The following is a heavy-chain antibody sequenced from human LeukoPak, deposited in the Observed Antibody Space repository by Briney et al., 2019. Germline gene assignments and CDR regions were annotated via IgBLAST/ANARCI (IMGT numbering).Heavy chain of an antibody. CDR1: GDSISSSNSY. CDR2: MWFGATT. V-gene: IGHV4-39*07. Sequence: SETLSLTCTVSGDSISSSNSYWGWIRQPPGKGLEWIGSMWFGATTSYDPSLKSRVTISIDPSKNQFSLKLSSVTAADTALYDCARGRRGSYFQGYWGQGTLVTVSS. CDR3: ARGRRGSYFQGY. D-gene: IGHD1-26*01. J-gene: IGHJ4*02.